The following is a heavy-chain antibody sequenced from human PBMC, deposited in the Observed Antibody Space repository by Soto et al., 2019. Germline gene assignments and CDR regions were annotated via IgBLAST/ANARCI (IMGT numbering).Heavy chain of an antibody. CDR2: ISCEATKK. CDR1: GFTFRTYG. Sequence: QVQLVESGGGVVQPGRSLTLSCAASGFTFRTYGMHWVRQAPSEGLEWVADISCEATKKHYADSVKSRITISRDNSKNTLYLQMISLRTEDTAVYYCAKEAPGGWHFFDTWGQGTLVTFSS. V-gene: IGHV3-30*18. CDR3: AKEAPGGWHFFDT. D-gene: IGHD6-19*01. J-gene: IGHJ4*02.